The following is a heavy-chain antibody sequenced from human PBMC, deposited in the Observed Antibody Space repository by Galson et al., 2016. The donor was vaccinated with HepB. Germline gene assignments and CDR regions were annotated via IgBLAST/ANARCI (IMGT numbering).Heavy chain of an antibody. CDR1: GFSFSTYW. J-gene: IGHJ4*02. D-gene: IGHD1-26*01. V-gene: IGHV3-7*01. CDR3: ARHHGSVGVTTFVY. Sequence: SLRLSCAASGFSFSTYWMTWVRQVPGKGLEWVAAMKEDGSKEYYVDSVKGRFTISRDNARNSVYLQMNSMRVEETAVYYCARHHGSVGVTTFVYWGQGTLVTVSS. CDR2: MKEDGSKE.